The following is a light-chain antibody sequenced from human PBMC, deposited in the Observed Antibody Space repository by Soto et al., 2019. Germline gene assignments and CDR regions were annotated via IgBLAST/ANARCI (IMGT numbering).Light chain of an antibody. J-gene: IGKJ4*01. CDR1: QTIDNT. Sequence: EIVMTQSPATLSLSPGERATLSCRASQTIDNTLAWYQRKPGQAPRLLIYDASTRATGVPARFSGSGSGTEFTLTISSLQSEDFAVYYCQMYNNWVGTFGGGTKVDIK. CDR2: DAS. V-gene: IGKV3-15*01. CDR3: QMYNNWVGT.